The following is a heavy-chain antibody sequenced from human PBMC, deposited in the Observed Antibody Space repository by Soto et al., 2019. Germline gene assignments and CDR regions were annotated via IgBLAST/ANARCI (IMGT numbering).Heavy chain of an antibody. CDR3: AKGIFGVVLGPYYYYGMDV. D-gene: IGHD3-3*01. Sequence: ASVKVSCKASGYTFTSYAMHWVRQAPGQRLEWMGWINAGNGNTKYSQKFQGRVTITADESTSTAYMELSSLRSEDTAVYYCAKGIFGVVLGPYYYYGMDVWGQGTTVTVSS. CDR2: INAGNGNT. J-gene: IGHJ6*02. CDR1: GYTFTSYA. V-gene: IGHV1-3*01.